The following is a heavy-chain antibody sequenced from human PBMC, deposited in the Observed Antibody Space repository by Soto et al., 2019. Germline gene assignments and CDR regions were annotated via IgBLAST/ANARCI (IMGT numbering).Heavy chain of an antibody. CDR2: IYYSGTT. CDR1: GYSISSSNW. D-gene: IGHD1-26*01. Sequence: QVQLQESGPGLVKPSDTLSLTCAVSGYSISSSNWWGWIRQPPGKGLEWIGYIYYSGTTYYNPSLKSXGTASXXTSKNQFSLKLPSVTAVDTAVYYCARREIQGPIDYWGQGTLVTVSS. J-gene: IGHJ4*02. V-gene: IGHV4-28*01. CDR3: ARREIQGPIDY.